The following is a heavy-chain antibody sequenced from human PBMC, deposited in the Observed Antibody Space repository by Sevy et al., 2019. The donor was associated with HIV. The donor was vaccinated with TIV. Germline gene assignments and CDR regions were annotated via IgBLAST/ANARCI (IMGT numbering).Heavy chain of an antibody. CDR1: GYTFTTYR. Sequence: ASAKVSCKISGYTFTTYRITWVRQAPGQGLEWMGWISPHNGDTDYAQKLQDRITMITDTSTTTVYMELTSLRSDDTAVYYCARAYCSGGRCYSLAYWGQGTLVTVSS. CDR2: ISPHNGDT. V-gene: IGHV1-18*01. D-gene: IGHD2-15*01. CDR3: ARAYCSGGRCYSLAY. J-gene: IGHJ4*02.